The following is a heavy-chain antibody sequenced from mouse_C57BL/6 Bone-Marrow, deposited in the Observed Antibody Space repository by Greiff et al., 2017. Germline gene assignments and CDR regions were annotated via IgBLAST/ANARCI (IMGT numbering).Heavy chain of an antibody. Sequence: DVKLVESGGGLVKPGGSLKLSCAASGFTFSDYGMHWVRQAPEKGLEWVAYISSGSSTIYYADTVKGRFTISRDNAKNTLFLQMTSLMSEDTYMDYCARHSYDYDEGFAYWGQGTLVTVSA. CDR3: ARHSYDYDEGFAY. D-gene: IGHD2-4*01. CDR1: GFTFSDYG. V-gene: IGHV5-17*01. CDR2: ISSGSSTI. J-gene: IGHJ3*01.